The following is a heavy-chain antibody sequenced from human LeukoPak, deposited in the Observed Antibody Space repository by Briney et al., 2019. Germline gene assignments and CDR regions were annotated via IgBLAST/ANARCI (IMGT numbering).Heavy chain of an antibody. CDR3: ARVAGCSGTRCYGHIDY. V-gene: IGHV3-48*03. D-gene: IGHD2-2*01. J-gene: IGHJ4*02. CDR2: ISSRGSVI. Sequence: GGSLRLSCAASGFTFSDYEMNWVRQAPGKRPEWVSYISSRGSVIYYADSVKGRFTISRDNAKTSLYLQMNSLRAEDTAVYYCARVAGCSGTRCYGHIDYWGQGTLVTVSS. CDR1: GFTFSDYE.